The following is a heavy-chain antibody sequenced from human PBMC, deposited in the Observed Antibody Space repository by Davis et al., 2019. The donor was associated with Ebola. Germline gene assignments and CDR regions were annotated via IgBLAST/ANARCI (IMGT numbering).Heavy chain of an antibody. J-gene: IGHJ4*02. D-gene: IGHD6-19*01. CDR2: IYYSGST. Sequence: MPSETLSLTCTVSGGSVSSGSHYWSWIRQPPGKGLEWIGYIYYSGSTNYNPSLRSRVTISVDTSKNQFSLKLSSVTAADTAVYYCARDKYSSGWLPYCDYWGQGTLVTVSS. CDR3: ARDKYSSGWLPYCDY. V-gene: IGHV4-61*01. CDR1: GGSVSSGSHY.